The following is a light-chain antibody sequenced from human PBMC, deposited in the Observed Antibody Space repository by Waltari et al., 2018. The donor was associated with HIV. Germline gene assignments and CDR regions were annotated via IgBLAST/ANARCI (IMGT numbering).Light chain of an antibody. CDR1: ALPQRY. V-gene: IGLV3-25*03. CDR2: KDT. J-gene: IGLJ2*01. CDR3: QSSDSSGVDFVV. Sequence: DLTQPPSVSVPPGQTATIPCTGDALPQRYGYWYQKKSGKAPVLLINKDTERLSGIPERFSGSSSGTSLTLTINEVRAEDEAEYYCQSSDSSGVDFVVFGGGTKLTV.